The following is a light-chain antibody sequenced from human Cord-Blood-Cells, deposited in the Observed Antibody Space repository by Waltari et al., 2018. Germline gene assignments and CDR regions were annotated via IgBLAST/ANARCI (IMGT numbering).Light chain of an antibody. CDR1: QVITSA. J-gene: IGKJ1*01. CDR3: QQFNSYPQT. CDR2: DAS. Sequence: AIRLTHSPSSLSAPLGDSATITSRASQVITSALVWYQQKPGKAPKLLIYDASSLESGVPSRFSGSGSGTDFTLTISSLQPEDFATYYCQQFNSYPQTFGQGTKVEIK. V-gene: IGKV1-13*02.